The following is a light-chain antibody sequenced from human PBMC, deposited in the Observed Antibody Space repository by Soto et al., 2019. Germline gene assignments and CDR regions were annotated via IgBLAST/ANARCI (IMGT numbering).Light chain of an antibody. V-gene: IGKV1-33*01. J-gene: IGKJ2*01. Sequence: DIQMTQSPSSLSASVGDRVTITCQASQEISNYLNWYQQQPGKAPKLLIYDASNLETGVPSRFSGSGSGTDFTFTISSLQPEDIATYYCQQYDNLPRYTFGQGTKLEIK. CDR2: DAS. CDR3: QQYDNLPRYT. CDR1: QEISNY.